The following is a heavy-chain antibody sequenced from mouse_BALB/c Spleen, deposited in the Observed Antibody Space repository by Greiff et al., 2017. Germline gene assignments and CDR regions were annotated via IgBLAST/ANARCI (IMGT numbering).Heavy chain of an antibody. CDR1: GFTFSDYY. Sequence: DVMLVESGGGLVKPGGSLKLSCAASGFTFSDYYMYWVRQTPEKRLEWVATISDGGSYTYYPDSVKGRFTISRDNAKNNLYLQMSSLKSEDTAMYYCARNLDYWGQGTTLTVSS. V-gene: IGHV5-4*02. CDR2: ISDGGSYT. CDR3: ARNLDY. D-gene: IGHD2-1*01. J-gene: IGHJ2*01.